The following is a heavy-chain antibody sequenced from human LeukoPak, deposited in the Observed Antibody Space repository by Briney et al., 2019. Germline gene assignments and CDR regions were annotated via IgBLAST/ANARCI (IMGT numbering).Heavy chain of an antibody. D-gene: IGHD5-18*01. J-gene: IGHJ4*02. Sequence: GGSLRLSCAASGFSFTTSWMSWVRQAPGKGLEWVASIVQDGSEKYYVDSVKGRFTISRDNAKNSLFLQMNSLRAEDTAVYYCAKGHTSLAPGGQGALVTVSS. CDR1: GFSFTTSW. CDR2: IVQDGSEK. CDR3: AKGHTSLAP. V-gene: IGHV3-7*01.